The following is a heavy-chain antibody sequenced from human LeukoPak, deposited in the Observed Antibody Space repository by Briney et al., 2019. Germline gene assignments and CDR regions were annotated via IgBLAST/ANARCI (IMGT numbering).Heavy chain of an antibody. CDR2: ITWNSGSI. V-gene: IGHV3-9*03. Sequence: PGRSLRLSCAASGFTFDNYAMHWVRQAPGKGLEWVSGITWNSGSIAYADSVKGRFTISRDNAKNSLYLQMNSLRFEDMALYYCTRSSGWYNYFDYWGQGSLVTVSS. CDR3: TRSSGWYNYFDY. CDR1: GFTFDNYA. J-gene: IGHJ4*02. D-gene: IGHD6-19*01.